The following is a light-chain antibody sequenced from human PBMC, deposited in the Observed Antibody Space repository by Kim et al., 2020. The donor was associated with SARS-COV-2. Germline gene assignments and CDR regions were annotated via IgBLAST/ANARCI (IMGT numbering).Light chain of an antibody. CDR2: EAS. J-gene: IGKJ3*01. CDR1: QKISNY. V-gene: IGKV1-33*01. Sequence: SASGEEGVITTCRTSQKISNYLNWYQQKPGKAPQLLNYEASNVKTGVPSRFSGSGSGTDFTFTVSSLQAEDVGIYYCQQYDNLPTFGPGTKVDIK. CDR3: QQYDNLPT.